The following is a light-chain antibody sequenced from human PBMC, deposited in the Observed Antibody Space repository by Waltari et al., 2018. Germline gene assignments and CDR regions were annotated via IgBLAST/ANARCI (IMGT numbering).Light chain of an antibody. Sequence: EIVLTQSPGTLSLSPGERATLSCRASQSVSRTLAWYQQKPGQAPKLVIYGASIRATGIPDRFTGSGSGKDFSLTISRLEPEDFAIYFCQHYVRLPATFGQGTKVEIK. CDR2: GAS. CDR3: QHYVRLPAT. CDR1: QSVSRT. J-gene: IGKJ1*01. V-gene: IGKV3-20*01.